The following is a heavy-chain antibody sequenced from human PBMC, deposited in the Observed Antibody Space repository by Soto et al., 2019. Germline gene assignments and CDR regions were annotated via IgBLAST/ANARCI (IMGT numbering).Heavy chain of an antibody. J-gene: IGHJ6*02. V-gene: IGHV1-69*13. CDR3: ARDQGGYYSKNYYGMDV. CDR1: GGTFSSYA. D-gene: IGHD3-22*01. Sequence: SVKVSCKASGGTFSSYAISWVRQAPGQGLEWMGGIIPIFGTANYAQKIQGRVTITADESTSTAYMELSSLRSEDTAVYYCARDQGGYYSKNYYGMDVWGQGTTVTVSS. CDR2: IIPIFGTA.